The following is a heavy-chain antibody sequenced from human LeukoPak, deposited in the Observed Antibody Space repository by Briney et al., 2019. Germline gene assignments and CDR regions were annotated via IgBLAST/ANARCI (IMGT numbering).Heavy chain of an antibody. CDR2: IYQSGST. CDR1: GYSISSGYY. Sequence: PSETLSLTCIVSGYSISSGYYWGWIRQPPGEGLEWIGSIYQSGSTFYNPSLKSRVTISVDTSKNQFPLKLSSVTAADTAVYYCARDRGGGYGEVDYWGQGTLVTVSS. CDR3: ARDRGGGYGEVDY. J-gene: IGHJ4*02. V-gene: IGHV4-38-2*02. D-gene: IGHD4-17*01.